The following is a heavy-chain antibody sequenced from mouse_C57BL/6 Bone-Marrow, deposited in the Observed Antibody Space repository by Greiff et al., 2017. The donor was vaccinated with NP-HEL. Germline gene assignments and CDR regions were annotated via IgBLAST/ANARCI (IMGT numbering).Heavy chain of an antibody. CDR3: ARRGGCMVTTDYFDY. Sequence: VQLQQSGAELARPGASVKLSCKASGYTFTSYGISWVKQRTGQGLEWIGEIYPRSGNTYYNEKFKGKATLTADKSSSTAYMELRSLTSEDSAVYFCARRGGCMVTTDYFDYWGKGTTLTVSS. J-gene: IGHJ2*01. CDR2: IYPRSGNT. D-gene: IGHD2-2*01. V-gene: IGHV1-81*01. CDR1: GYTFTSYG.